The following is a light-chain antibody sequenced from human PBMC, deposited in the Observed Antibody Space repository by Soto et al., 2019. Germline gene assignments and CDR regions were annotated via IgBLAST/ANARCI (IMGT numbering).Light chain of an antibody. J-gene: IGKJ1*01. CDR3: QQRKT. V-gene: IGKV1-39*01. CDR1: QSISSY. CDR2: AAS. Sequence: DIQMTQSPSSLSASVGDRVTITCRASQSISSYLNWYQQKPGKAPKLLIYAASSLQSGVPSRFSGSGSGTEFTITISSLQPEDFATYYCQQRKTFGQGTKVEIK.